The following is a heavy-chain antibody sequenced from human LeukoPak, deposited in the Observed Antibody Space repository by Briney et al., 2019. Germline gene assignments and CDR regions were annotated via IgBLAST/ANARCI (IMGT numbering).Heavy chain of an antibody. CDR2: ISAYNGNT. CDR3: ASVNYYDSSGATFDY. J-gene: IGHJ4*02. D-gene: IGHD3-22*01. CDR1: GGTFSSYA. Sequence: GASVKVSCKASGGTFSSYAISWVRQAPGQGLERMGWISAYNGNTNYAQKLQGRVTMTTDTSTSTAYMELRSLRSDDTAVYYCASVNYYDSSGATFDYWGQGTLVTVSS. V-gene: IGHV1-18*01.